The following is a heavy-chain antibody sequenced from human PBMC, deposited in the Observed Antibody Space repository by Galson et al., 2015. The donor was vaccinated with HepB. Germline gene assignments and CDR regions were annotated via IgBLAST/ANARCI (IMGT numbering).Heavy chain of an antibody. D-gene: IGHD3-3*01. CDR3: AKPGPSLGRFSWHYFDY. CDR2: ISGSGGST. V-gene: IGHV3-23*01. CDR1: GFTFSSYA. J-gene: IGHJ4*02. Sequence: SLRLSCAASGFTFSSYAMSWVRQAPGEGLEWVSAISGSGGSTYYADSVKGRFTISRDNSKNTLYLQMNSLSAEDTAVYYCAKPGPSLGRFSWHYFDYWGQGTLVTVSS.